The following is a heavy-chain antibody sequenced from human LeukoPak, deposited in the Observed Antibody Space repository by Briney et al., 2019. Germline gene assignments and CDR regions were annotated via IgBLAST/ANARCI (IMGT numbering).Heavy chain of an antibody. CDR1: GYTFTGYY. Sequence: ASVKVSCKASGYTFTGYYMHWVRQAPGQGLEWMGWINPNSGGTNYAQKFQGRVTMTRDTSISTAYMELSRLRSDDTAVYYCARDYGSGSYFREPSDYWGQGTLVTVSS. CDR3: ARDYGSGSYFREPSDY. D-gene: IGHD3-10*01. V-gene: IGHV1-2*02. CDR2: INPNSGGT. J-gene: IGHJ4*02.